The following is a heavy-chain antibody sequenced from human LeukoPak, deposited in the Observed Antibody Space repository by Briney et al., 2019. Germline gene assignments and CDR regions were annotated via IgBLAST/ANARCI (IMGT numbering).Heavy chain of an antibody. CDR2: INHSGST. D-gene: IGHD6-19*01. J-gene: IGHJ4*02. V-gene: IGHV4-34*01. CDR1: GGSFSGYY. Sequence: SSETLSLTCAVYGGSFSGYYWSWIRQPPGKGREWIGEINHSGSTNYNPSLKSRVTISVDTSKNQFSLKLSSVTAADTAVYYCAARGYSSGWYYFDYWGQGTLVTVSS. CDR3: AARGYSSGWYYFDY.